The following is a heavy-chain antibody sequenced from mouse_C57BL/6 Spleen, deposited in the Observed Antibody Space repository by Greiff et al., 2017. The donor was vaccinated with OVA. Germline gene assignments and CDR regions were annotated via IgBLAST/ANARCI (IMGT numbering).Heavy chain of an antibody. D-gene: IGHD1-1*01. V-gene: IGHV1-50*01. J-gene: IGHJ1*03. Sequence: VQLQQSGAELVKPGASVKLSCKASGYTFTSYWMQWVKQRPGQGLEWIGEIDPSDSYTNYNQKFKGKATLTVDTSSSTAYMQLSSLTSEDSAVYYCARLTTVVATRSYFDVWGTGTTVTVSS. CDR1: GYTFTSYW. CDR3: ARLTTVVATRSYFDV. CDR2: IDPSDSYT.